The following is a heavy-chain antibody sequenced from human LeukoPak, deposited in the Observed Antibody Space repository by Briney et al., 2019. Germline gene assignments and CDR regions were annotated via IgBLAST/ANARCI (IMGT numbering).Heavy chain of an antibody. Sequence: GGSLRLSCAASGFTFSSCWMSWVRQAPGKGLEWLATINQDGSEKNYVDSVKGRFIISRDNAKNSLSLQMNTLRADVTAVYYCARDGTDYFGSGRFEDYWGQGTLVTVSS. D-gene: IGHD3-10*01. V-gene: IGHV3-7*03. CDR1: GFTFSSCW. J-gene: IGHJ4*02. CDR3: ARDGTDYFGSGRFEDY. CDR2: INQDGSEK.